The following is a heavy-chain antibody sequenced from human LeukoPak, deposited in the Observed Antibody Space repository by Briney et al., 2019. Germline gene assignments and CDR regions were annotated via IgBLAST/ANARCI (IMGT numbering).Heavy chain of an antibody. CDR1: GGTFNSYA. J-gene: IGHJ4*02. CDR2: ISAGNGNT. V-gene: IGHV1-3*01. CDR3: ARDSGSGNNDY. Sequence: GASVKVSCKASGGTFNSYAINWVRQAPGQRLEWMGWISAGNGNTKYSQNFQGRVTFISNTSATTAFMELSSLRSEDAAVYCCARDSGSGNNDYWGQGTLVTVSS. D-gene: IGHD1-26*01.